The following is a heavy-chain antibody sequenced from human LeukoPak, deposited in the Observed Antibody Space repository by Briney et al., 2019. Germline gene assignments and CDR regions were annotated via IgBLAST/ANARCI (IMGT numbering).Heavy chain of an antibody. CDR1: GFTFSSYA. Sequence: GGSLRLSCAASGFTFSSYAMSWVRQAPGKGLEWVSAISGSGGSTYYADSVKGRFTISRDNSKNTLYLQMNSLIAEDTALIYCAKPGPPKTTTVTTLAYWGQGTLVTVSS. CDR3: AKPGPPKTTTVTTLAY. CDR2: ISGSGGST. J-gene: IGHJ4*02. D-gene: IGHD4-11*01. V-gene: IGHV3-23*01.